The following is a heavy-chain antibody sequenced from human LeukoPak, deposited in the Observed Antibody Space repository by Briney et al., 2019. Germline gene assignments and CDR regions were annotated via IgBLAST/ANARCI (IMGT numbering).Heavy chain of an antibody. D-gene: IGHD4-17*01. Sequence: GGSPRLSCAASGLTFSSYWMSWVRQAPGKGLEWVASIKEDGSEKYYVEYVKGRFIISRDNAKNSLYLQMNSLRAEDTAVYYCARAPTYGDYVGYWGQGTLVTVSS. V-gene: IGHV3-7*03. CDR3: ARAPTYGDYVGY. J-gene: IGHJ4*02. CDR2: IKEDGSEK. CDR1: GLTFSSYW.